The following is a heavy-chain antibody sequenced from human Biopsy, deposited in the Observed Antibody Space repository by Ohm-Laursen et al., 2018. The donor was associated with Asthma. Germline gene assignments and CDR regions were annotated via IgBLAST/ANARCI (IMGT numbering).Heavy chain of an antibody. J-gene: IGHJ6*02. CDR2: IMTVFGTT. Sequence: GGSVKVSCKAPGGTFSNFAISWVRQAPGQGLEWLGGIMTVFGTTNYAHKFQGRVTITADESKSTAYMEVTSLRSEDTAIYYCARCQVGYSSGWSLLLKKIYYSGMDVWGQGTAVTVSS. V-gene: IGHV1-69*13. CDR3: ARCQVGYSSGWSLLLKKIYYSGMDV. CDR1: GGTFSNFA. D-gene: IGHD6-19*01.